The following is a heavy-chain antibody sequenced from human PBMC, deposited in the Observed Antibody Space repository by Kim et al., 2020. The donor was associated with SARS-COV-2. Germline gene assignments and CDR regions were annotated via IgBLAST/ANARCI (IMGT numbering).Heavy chain of an antibody. Sequence: YYAYPVKGRFTISRDHSKNTLYLQMNSLRAEDTAVYYCASNYYDSSGPHWGQGTLVTVSS. D-gene: IGHD3-22*01. J-gene: IGHJ1*01. V-gene: IGHV3-23*01. CDR3: ASNYYDSSGPH.